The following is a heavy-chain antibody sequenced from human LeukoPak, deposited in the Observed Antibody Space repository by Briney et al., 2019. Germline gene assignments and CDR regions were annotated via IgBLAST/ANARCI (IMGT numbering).Heavy chain of an antibody. CDR2: IYPGDSDT. CDR1: GYSFTSYW. CDR3: ARQWGRGSGSYLGY. Sequence: GESLKISCKGPGYSFTSYWIAWVRQMPGKGLEWMGVIYPGDSDTTYSPSFQGQVTISADKSISNAYLQWSSLRASDTAMYYCARQWGRGSGSYLGYWGQGTLVTVSS. J-gene: IGHJ4*02. D-gene: IGHD3-10*01. V-gene: IGHV5-51*01.